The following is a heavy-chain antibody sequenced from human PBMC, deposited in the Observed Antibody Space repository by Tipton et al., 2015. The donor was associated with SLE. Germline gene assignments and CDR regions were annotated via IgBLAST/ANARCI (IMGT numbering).Heavy chain of an antibody. CDR2: IRKSGETT. V-gene: IGHV3-23*01. Sequence: SLRLSCAASGFTFTDYALTWVRQAPGKGLEWASTIRKSGETTYYADPVKGRFTISRDNSKNTLYLQMNSLRAEDTAVYYCATMCSSTSCLWGFDYWGQGTLVTVSS. D-gene: IGHD2-2*01. CDR3: ATMCSSTSCLWGFDY. CDR1: GFTFTDYA. J-gene: IGHJ4*02.